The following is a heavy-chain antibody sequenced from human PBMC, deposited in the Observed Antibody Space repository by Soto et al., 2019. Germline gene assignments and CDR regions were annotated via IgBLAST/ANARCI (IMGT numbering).Heavy chain of an antibody. CDR1: GYTFTSYA. Sequence: GASVKVSCKASGYTFTSYAMHWVRQAPGQRLEWMGCINAGNGNTKYSQKFQGRVTITRDTSASTAYMELSSLRSEDTAVYYCARTGIVVVPAAMQDYYYYYMDVWGKGTTVTVSS. D-gene: IGHD2-2*01. CDR3: ARTGIVVVPAAMQDYYYYYMDV. J-gene: IGHJ6*03. V-gene: IGHV1-3*01. CDR2: INAGNGNT.